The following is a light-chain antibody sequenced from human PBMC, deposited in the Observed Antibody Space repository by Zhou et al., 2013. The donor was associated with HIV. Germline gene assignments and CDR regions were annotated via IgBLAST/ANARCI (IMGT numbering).Light chain of an antibody. CDR3: QQYYAYPPWT. V-gene: IGKV1-8*01. CDR1: QTISNY. Sequence: AIRITQSPSSLSASTGDRVTITCRASQTISNYLAWYQQKPGKAPKLLIYAASTLQSGVPSRFSGSGSGTDFTLTISCLQSEDFATYYCQQYYAYPPWTFGPGTKVEIK. CDR2: AAS. J-gene: IGKJ1*01.